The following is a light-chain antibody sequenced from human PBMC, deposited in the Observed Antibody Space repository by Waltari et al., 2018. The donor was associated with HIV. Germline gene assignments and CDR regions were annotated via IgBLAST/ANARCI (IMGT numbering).Light chain of an antibody. Sequence: QSVLTQPPSASGTFGQRVAISCSGSSSNIGHNTVNWYQHVPGALPKLLIYNDDQRPPWVPDLFSGSKSGTSASLAINGLQSEDEGTYYCSTWQDGLNGVLFGGGTELAVL. CDR1: SSNIGHNT. J-gene: IGLJ2*01. CDR2: NDD. CDR3: STWQDGLNGVL. V-gene: IGLV1-44*01.